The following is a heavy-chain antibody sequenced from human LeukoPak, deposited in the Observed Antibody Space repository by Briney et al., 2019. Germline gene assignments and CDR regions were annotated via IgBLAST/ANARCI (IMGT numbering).Heavy chain of an antibody. V-gene: IGHV4-39*01. CDR3: ARQSTGRFDP. Sequence: PSEXLSLTCTVSGGSISSSSYYWGWIPQPPGKGLEWIGSIYYSGSTYYNPSLKSRVTISVDTSKNQFSLKLSSVTAADTAVYYCARQSTGRFDPWGQGTLVTVSS. D-gene: IGHD2-2*01. J-gene: IGHJ5*02. CDR2: IYYSGST. CDR1: GGSISSSSYY.